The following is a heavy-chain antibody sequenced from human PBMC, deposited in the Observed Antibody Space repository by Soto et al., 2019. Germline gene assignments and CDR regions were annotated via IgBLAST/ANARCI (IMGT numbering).Heavy chain of an antibody. CDR2: ISSSSSTI. Sequence: GGSLRLSCAASGFTFSSYSMNWVRQAPGKGLEWVSYISSSSSTIYYADSVKGRFTISRDNAKNSLYLQMNSLRDEDTAVYYCARGRRGSSGWYGGYWFDPWGQGTLVTVSS. D-gene: IGHD6-19*01. CDR3: ARGRRGSSGWYGGYWFDP. V-gene: IGHV3-48*02. CDR1: GFTFSSYS. J-gene: IGHJ5*02.